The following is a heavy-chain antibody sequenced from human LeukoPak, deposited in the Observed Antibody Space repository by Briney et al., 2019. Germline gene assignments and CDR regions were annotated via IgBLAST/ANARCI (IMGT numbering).Heavy chain of an antibody. CDR2: ISWNSGSI. J-gene: IGHJ4*02. V-gene: IGHV3-9*01. CDR3: AKDIAPWDWSYFDY. CDR1: GFTFDDYA. D-gene: IGHD3-3*01. Sequence: PGGSLRLSCAASGFTFDDYAMHWVRQAPGKGLEWVSGISWNSGSIGYADSVKGRFTISRDNAKNSLYLQMNSLRAEDTALYYCAKDIAPWDWSYFDYRGQGTLVTVSS.